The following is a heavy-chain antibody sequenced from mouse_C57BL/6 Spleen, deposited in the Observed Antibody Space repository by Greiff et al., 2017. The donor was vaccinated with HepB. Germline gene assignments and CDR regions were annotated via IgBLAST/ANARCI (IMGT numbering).Heavy chain of an antibody. J-gene: IGHJ4*01. CDR1: GYTFTSYW. CDR3: ARDYGSSHYYAMDY. D-gene: IGHD1-1*01. V-gene: IGHV1-52*01. Sequence: QVQLQQSGAELVRPGSSVKLSCKASGYTFTSYWMHWVKQRPIQGLEWIGNIDPSDSETHYNQKFKDKATLTVDKSSSTAYMQLSSLTSEDSAVYYCARDYGSSHYYAMDYWGQGTSVTVSS. CDR2: IDPSDSET.